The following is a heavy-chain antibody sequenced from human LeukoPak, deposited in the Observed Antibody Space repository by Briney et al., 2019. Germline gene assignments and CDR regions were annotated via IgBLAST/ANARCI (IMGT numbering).Heavy chain of an antibody. Sequence: SETLSLTCTVSGGSISSYYWSWIRQPPGKGLEWIGYIYYSGSTNYNPSLKSRVTISVDTSKNQFSLKLSSVTAADTAVYYCARDPYSSNPYFDNWGQGTLVTVSS. D-gene: IGHD6-13*01. CDR2: IYYSGST. CDR1: GGSISSYY. CDR3: ARDPYSSNPYFDN. J-gene: IGHJ4*02. V-gene: IGHV4-59*01.